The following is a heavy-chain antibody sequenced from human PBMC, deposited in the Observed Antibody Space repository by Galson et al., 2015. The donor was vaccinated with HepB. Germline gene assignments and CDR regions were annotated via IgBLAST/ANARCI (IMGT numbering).Heavy chain of an antibody. CDR2: ISGSGGST. Sequence: SLRLSCAASGFTFSISAMSWVRQAPGKGLEWVSAISGSGGSTYYADSVKGRFTISRDNSKNTLYLQMNSLRAEDTAVYYCAKETKLGIVRYFDYWGQGTLVTVSS. CDR1: GFTFSISA. J-gene: IGHJ4*02. D-gene: IGHD7-27*01. V-gene: IGHV3-23*01. CDR3: AKETKLGIVRYFDY.